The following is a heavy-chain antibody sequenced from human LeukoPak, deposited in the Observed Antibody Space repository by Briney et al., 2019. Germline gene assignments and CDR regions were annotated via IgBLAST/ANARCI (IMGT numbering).Heavy chain of an antibody. V-gene: IGHV3-74*01. CDR3: ASGLLWFGEFPFDY. Sequence: GGSLRLSCAASGFTFSSYWMHWVRQAPGKGLVWVSRINSDGSSTSYADSVKGRFTISRDNAKNTLYLQMNSLRAEDTAVYYCASGLLWFGEFPFDYWGQGTLVTVSS. J-gene: IGHJ4*02. CDR2: INSDGSST. D-gene: IGHD3-10*01. CDR1: GFTFSSYW.